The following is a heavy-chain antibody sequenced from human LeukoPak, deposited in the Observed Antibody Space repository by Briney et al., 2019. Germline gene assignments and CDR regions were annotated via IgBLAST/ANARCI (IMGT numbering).Heavy chain of an antibody. J-gene: IGHJ4*02. CDR1: GGSISSGDYY. CDR3: ARGVRFLEWLYEVDY. Sequence: SQTLSLTCTVSGGSISSGDYYWSWIRQPPGKGLEWIGYIYYSGSTYYNPSLESRVTISVDTSKNQFSLKLSSVTAADTAVYYCARGVRFLEWLYEVDYWGQGTLVTVSS. CDR2: IYYSGST. V-gene: IGHV4-30-4*01. D-gene: IGHD3-3*01.